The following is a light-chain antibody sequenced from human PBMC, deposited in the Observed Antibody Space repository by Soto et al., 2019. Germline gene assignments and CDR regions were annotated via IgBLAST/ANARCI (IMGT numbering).Light chain of an antibody. Sequence: EIVMTQSPATLSVSPGERATLSCRASQSINSNLTWYQQKPGQAPRLLIYGASTRATGIPARFSGSGSGTEFTLTISSLQPEDFATYYCQQANSFPLTFGGGTKVDI. CDR2: GAS. CDR3: QQANSFPLT. CDR1: QSINSN. V-gene: IGKV3-15*01. J-gene: IGKJ4*01.